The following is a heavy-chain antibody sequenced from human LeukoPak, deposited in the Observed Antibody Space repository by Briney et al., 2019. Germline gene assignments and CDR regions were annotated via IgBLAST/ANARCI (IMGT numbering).Heavy chain of an antibody. D-gene: IGHD5-24*01. CDR3: ARSHRDGYSDAVADM. CDR1: GYRFTSYW. V-gene: IGHV5-51*01. CDR2: IYPDDSDT. Sequence: GESLKISCQGSGYRFTSYWIGWVRQTPGKGLEWMGIIYPDDSDTKYGPSFQGQVTISADKSISTVYLQWSSLQPSNTALYYCARSHRDGYSDAVADMWGEGTMATVHS. J-gene: IGHJ3*02.